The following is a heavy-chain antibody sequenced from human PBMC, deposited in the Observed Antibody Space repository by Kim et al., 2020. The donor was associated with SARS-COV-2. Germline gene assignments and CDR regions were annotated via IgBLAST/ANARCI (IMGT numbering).Heavy chain of an antibody. CDR3: AKGNDYGDYWYFDL. CDR1: GFTFSSYG. V-gene: IGHV3-30*18. CDR2: ISYDGSNK. Sequence: GGSLRLSCEASGFTFSSYGMHWVRQAPGKGLEWVAVISYDGSNKYYADSVKGRFTISRDNSKNTLYLQMNSLRAEDTAVYYCAKGNDYGDYWYFDLWGRG. D-gene: IGHD4-17*01. J-gene: IGHJ2*01.